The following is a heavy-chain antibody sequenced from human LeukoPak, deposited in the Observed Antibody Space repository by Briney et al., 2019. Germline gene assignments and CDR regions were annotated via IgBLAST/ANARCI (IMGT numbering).Heavy chain of an antibody. J-gene: IGHJ5*02. CDR1: GYTFTVYY. V-gene: IGHV1-2*06. D-gene: IGHD4-17*01. CDR2: INPNSGGT. Sequence: ASVTVSCKASGYTFTVYYMYWVRQAPGQGLECLGRINPNSGGTNYAQKFQGRVTMTRDTSISTAYMERSRRRSDDTAVYYCARGLYGDQNWFDPWGQGTLVTVSS. CDR3: ARGLYGDQNWFDP.